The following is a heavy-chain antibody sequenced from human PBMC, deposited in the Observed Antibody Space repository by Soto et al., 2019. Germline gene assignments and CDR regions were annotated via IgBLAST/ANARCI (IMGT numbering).Heavy chain of an antibody. CDR1: GFTFSSYA. J-gene: IGHJ6*03. CDR2: ISGSGGST. CDR3: AKGYKNDYYMDV. V-gene: IGHV3-23*01. D-gene: IGHD1-1*01. Sequence: GGSLRLSCAASGFTFSSYAMSWVRQAPGKGLEWVSAISGSGGSTYYADSVKGRFTISRDNCKNTLYLQMNSLRAEDTAVYYCAKGYKNDYYMDVWGKGTTVTVSS.